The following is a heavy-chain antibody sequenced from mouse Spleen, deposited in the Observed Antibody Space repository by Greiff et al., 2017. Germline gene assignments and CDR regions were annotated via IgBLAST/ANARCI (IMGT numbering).Heavy chain of an antibody. CDR1: GFTFSSYA. V-gene: IGHV5-6-2*01. CDR2: INSNGGST. CDR3: ARRGSYYSYDGGYFDV. Sequence: EVMLVESGGGLVKPGGSLKLSCAASGFTFSSYAMSWVRQTPEKRLEWVAAINSNGGSTYYPDTVKDRFTISRDNAKNTLYLQMSSLRSEDTALYYCARRGSYYSYDGGYFDVWGAGTTVTVSS. J-gene: IGHJ1*01. D-gene: IGHD2-12*01.